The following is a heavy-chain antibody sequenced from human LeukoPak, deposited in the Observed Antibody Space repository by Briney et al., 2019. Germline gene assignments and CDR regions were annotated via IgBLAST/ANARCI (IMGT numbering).Heavy chain of an antibody. CDR2: ISAYNGNT. D-gene: IGHD3-22*01. CDR1: GGTFSSYA. CDR3: ARLSRGYYDSSGYSFGDY. J-gene: IGHJ4*02. V-gene: IGHV1-18*01. Sequence: ASMKVSCKASGGTFSSYAISWVRQAPGQGLEWMGWISAYNGNTNYAQKLQGRVTMTTDTSTSTAYMELRSLRSDDAAVYYCARLSRGYYDSSGYSFGDYWGQGTLVTVSS.